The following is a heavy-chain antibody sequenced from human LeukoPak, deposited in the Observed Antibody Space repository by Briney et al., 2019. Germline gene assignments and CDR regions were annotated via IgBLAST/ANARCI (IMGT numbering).Heavy chain of an antibody. CDR3: ARDRAMVRGVTYYYYYYMDV. D-gene: IGHD3-10*01. Sequence: SETLSLTCTVSGDSISGSYWNWIRQPPGKGLEWIGYISYSGSTNYNPSLKSRVTMSVDTSKNQFSLKLSSVTAVDTAVYCCARDRAMVRGVTYYYYYYMDVWGKGTTVTISS. V-gene: IGHV4-59*12. J-gene: IGHJ6*03. CDR1: GDSISGSY. CDR2: ISYSGST.